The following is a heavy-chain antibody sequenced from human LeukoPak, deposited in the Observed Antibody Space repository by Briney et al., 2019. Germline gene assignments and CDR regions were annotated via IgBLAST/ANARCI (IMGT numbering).Heavy chain of an antibody. J-gene: IGHJ4*02. D-gene: IGHD1-26*01. Sequence: GGSLRLSCAASGFTFSSYAMHWVRQAPGKGLEWVAVISYDGSYEYYADSVKGRFTISRDNSKNTLYLQMNSLRAEDTAVYYCAGSGSYFAPDDYWGQGTLVTVSS. CDR3: AGSGSYFAPDDY. CDR1: GFTFSSYA. CDR2: ISYDGSYE. V-gene: IGHV3-30*04.